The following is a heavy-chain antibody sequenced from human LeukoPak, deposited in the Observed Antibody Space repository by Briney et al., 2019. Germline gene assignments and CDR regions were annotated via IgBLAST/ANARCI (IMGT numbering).Heavy chain of an antibody. CDR2: IKSKTDGGTT. Sequence: GGSLRLSCAASGFTFSNAWMSWVRQAPGKGLEWVGRIKSKTDGGTTDYAAPVKGRFTISRDDSKNTLYLQMNSLRAEDAAVYYCAKDSYCSSTNCYPHLFFDYWGQGTLVTVSS. CDR3: AKDSYCSSTNCYPHLFFDY. J-gene: IGHJ4*02. V-gene: IGHV3-15*01. CDR1: GFTFSNAW. D-gene: IGHD2-2*01.